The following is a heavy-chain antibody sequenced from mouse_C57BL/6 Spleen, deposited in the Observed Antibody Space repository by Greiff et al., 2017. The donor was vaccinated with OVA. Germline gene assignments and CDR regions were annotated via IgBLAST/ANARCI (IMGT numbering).Heavy chain of an antibody. CDR1: GFTFSNYW. J-gene: IGHJ1*03. CDR3: TGGTTVAGGYFDV. V-gene: IGHV6-3*01. Sequence: EVKLVESGGGLVQPGGSMKLSCVASGFTFSNYWMNWVRQSPEKGLEWVAQIRLKSDNYATHYAESVKGRFTISRDDSKSSVYLQMNNLRAEDTGIYYCTGGTTVAGGYFDVWGTGTTVTVSS. D-gene: IGHD1-1*01. CDR2: IRLKSDNYAT.